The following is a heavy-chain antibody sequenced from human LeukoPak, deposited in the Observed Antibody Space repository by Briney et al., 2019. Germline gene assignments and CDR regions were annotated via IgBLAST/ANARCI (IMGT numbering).Heavy chain of an antibody. D-gene: IGHD3-10*01. CDR2: ISRNGGSE. V-gene: IGHV3-9*01. CDR1: GFTFDDYA. Sequence: GGSLRLSCAASGFTFDDYAMYWVRQAPGKGLEWVSGISRNGGSEGYADSVKGRFTISRDNAKNSLYLQMNSLRAEDTAVYYCARVSIGELSFDYWGQGTLVTVSS. J-gene: IGHJ4*02. CDR3: ARVSIGELSFDY.